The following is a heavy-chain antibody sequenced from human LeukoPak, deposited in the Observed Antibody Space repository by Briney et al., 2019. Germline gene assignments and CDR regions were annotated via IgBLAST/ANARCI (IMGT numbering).Heavy chain of an antibody. CDR2: TYYRSKWYD. D-gene: IGHD6-19*01. Sequence: SQTLSLTCAISGDSVSSNSAAWNWIRQSPSRGLEWLGRTYYRSKWYDDYAVSVRSRITISPDTSKNQFSLQLSSVTPEDTAVYYCARVDQWPPSGWFDLWGQGIQVTVSS. V-gene: IGHV6-1*01. CDR1: GDSVSSNSAA. CDR3: ARVDQWPPSGWFDL. J-gene: IGHJ5*02.